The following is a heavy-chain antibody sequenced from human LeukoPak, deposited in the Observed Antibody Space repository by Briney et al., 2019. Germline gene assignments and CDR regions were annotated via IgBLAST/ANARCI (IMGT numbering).Heavy chain of an antibody. V-gene: IGHV4-34*01. D-gene: IGHD2-15*01. CDR1: GGSFSGYY. Sequence: PSETLSLTCAVYGGSFSGYYWSWIRQPPWEGLEWIGEINHSGSTNYNPSLKSRVTISVDTSKNQFSLKLSSVTAADTAVYYCARSPRRLGYCSGGSCYYYYGMDVWGQGTTVTVSS. J-gene: IGHJ6*02. CDR2: INHSGST. CDR3: ARSPRRLGYCSGGSCYYYYGMDV.